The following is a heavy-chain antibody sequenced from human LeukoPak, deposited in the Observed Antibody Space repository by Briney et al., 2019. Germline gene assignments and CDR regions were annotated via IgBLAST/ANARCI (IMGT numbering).Heavy chain of an antibody. V-gene: IGHV3-48*01. D-gene: IGHD4-23*01. CDR2: ISSSSKTI. CDR3: ARDFYGGSQERRPLNDY. CDR1: GFTFSSYS. J-gene: IGHJ4*02. Sequence: PGGSLRLSCAASGFTFSSYSMNWVRQAPGKWLEWLSYISSSSKTIYYEDSVKGRFTISRDNAKNSLYLQMNSLRAEDTAVYYCARDFYGGSQERRPLNDYWGQGTLVTVSS.